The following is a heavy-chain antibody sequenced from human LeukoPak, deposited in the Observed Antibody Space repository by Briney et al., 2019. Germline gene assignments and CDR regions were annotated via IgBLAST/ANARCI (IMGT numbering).Heavy chain of an antibody. V-gene: IGHV3-66*01. CDR1: GFTVSSNY. Sequence: GGSLRLSCAASGFTVSSNYMSWVRQAPGKGLEWVSVIYSGGSTYSADSVKGRFTISRDNSKNTLFLQMNSLRAEDTVVYYCAREGPGRPIDYWGQGTLVTVSS. CDR3: AREGPGRPIDY. D-gene: IGHD1-26*01. CDR2: IYSGGST. J-gene: IGHJ4*02.